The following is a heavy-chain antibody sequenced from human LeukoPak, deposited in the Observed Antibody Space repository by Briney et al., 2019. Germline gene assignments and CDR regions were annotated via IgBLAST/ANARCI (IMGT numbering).Heavy chain of an antibody. J-gene: IGHJ6*03. V-gene: IGHV1-69*13. D-gene: IGHD3-16*01. CDR3: ATTGGDIYYYYMDV. CDR1: GDTFSRYA. CDR2: IIPVLSTA. Sequence: SVKVSCKASGDTFSRYAVSWVRQAPGQGLEWMGGIIPVLSTANYAQKFQDRVTITADESTSTTYMEPSSLKSEDTAVYYCATTGGDIYYYYMDVWGKGTTVTISS.